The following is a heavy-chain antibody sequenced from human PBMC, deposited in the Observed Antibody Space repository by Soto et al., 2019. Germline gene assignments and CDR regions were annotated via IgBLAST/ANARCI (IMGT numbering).Heavy chain of an antibody. CDR3: TRREGYCSSTNCPNWFDP. D-gene: IGHD2-2*01. Sequence: GGSLRLSCAASGFTFSGSAMHWVRQASGKGLEWVGRIRSKSNSYATANAASVKGRFTISRDDSKNTAYLQMNSLKSEDTAVYYCTRREGYCSSTNCPNWFDPWGQGTLVTVSS. J-gene: IGHJ5*02. CDR1: GFTFSGSA. CDR2: IRSKSNSYAT. V-gene: IGHV3-73*01.